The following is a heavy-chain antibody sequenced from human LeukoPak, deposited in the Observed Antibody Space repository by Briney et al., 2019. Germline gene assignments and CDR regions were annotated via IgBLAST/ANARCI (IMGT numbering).Heavy chain of an antibody. CDR2: INHSGST. D-gene: IGHD2-2*01. J-gene: IGHJ4*02. CDR3: ARGGSPLYCSSTSCPKPSYYFDY. V-gene: IGHV4-34*01. Sequence: SETLSLTCAVYGGSFSGYYWSWIRQPPGKGLEWIGEINHSGSTNYNPSLESRVTISVDTSKNQFSLKLSSVTAADTAVYYCARGGSPLYCSSTSCPKPSYYFDYWGQGTLVTVSS. CDR1: GGSFSGYY.